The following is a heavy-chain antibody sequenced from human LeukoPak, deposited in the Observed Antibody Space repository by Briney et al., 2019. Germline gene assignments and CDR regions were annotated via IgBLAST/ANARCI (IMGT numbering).Heavy chain of an antibody. V-gene: IGHV3-30*02. J-gene: IGHJ4*02. D-gene: IGHD3-3*01. Sequence: GWSLRLYCAASGFSLGRGGMHWVRKAPGKGLEWVAFIRYDGSNKYYADSVKGRFTISRDNSKNTLYLQMNSLRAEDTAVYYCAKDQGGFWSGYPNNYIDYWGQGTLVTVSS. CDR3: AKDQGGFWSGYPNNYIDY. CDR1: GFSLGRGG. CDR2: IRYDGSNK.